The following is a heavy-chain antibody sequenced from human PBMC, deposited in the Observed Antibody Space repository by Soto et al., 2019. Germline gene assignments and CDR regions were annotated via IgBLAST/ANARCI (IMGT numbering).Heavy chain of an antibody. Sequence: PGGSLRLSCAASGFTFSSYAMHWVRQAPGKGLEWVAVISYDGSNKYYADSVKGRFTISRDNSKNTLYLQMNSLRAEDTAVYYRARDVLRFLEWSYGMDVWGQGTTVTVSS. CDR1: GFTFSSYA. D-gene: IGHD3-3*01. CDR3: ARDVLRFLEWSYGMDV. V-gene: IGHV3-30-3*01. J-gene: IGHJ6*02. CDR2: ISYDGSNK.